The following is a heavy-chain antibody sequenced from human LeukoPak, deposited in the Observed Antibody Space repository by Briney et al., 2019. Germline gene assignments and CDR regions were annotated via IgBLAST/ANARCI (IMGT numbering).Heavy chain of an antibody. CDR1: GYTFTSYA. Sequence: ASVKVSCKASGYTFTSYAMHWVRQAPGQRLEWMGWISAGNGNTKYSQKFQGRVTITRDTSASTAYMELSSLRSEDMAVYYCARMRARKGSPHYYDSSGYQYWGQGTLVTVSS. D-gene: IGHD3-22*01. J-gene: IGHJ4*02. CDR2: ISAGNGNT. CDR3: ARMRARKGSPHYYDSSGYQY. V-gene: IGHV1-3*01.